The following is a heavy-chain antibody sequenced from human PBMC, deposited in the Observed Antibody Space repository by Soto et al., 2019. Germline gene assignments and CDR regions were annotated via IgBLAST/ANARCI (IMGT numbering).Heavy chain of an antibody. Sequence: QVQLQESGPGLVKPSQTLSLTCTVSGGSISSGDYYWSWIRQPPGKGLEWIGYIYYSGSTYYNPSLKNRVTMSVDTSKNQFSLKLSSVTAADTAVYYCARGHGLKAYYYYYGMDVWGQGTTVTVSS. J-gene: IGHJ6*02. CDR3: ARGHGLKAYYYYYGMDV. CDR2: IYYSGST. CDR1: GGSISSGDYY. V-gene: IGHV4-30-4*01.